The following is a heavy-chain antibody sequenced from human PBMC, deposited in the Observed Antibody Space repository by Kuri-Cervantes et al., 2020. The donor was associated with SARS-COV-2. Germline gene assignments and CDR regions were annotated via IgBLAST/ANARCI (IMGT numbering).Heavy chain of an antibody. CDR1: GGSFSGYY. J-gene: IGHJ4*02. CDR3: AYSGSWYLSLDY. D-gene: IGHD6-13*01. Sequence: SETLSLTCAVYGGSFSGYYWSWIRQPPGKGLEWIGEINHSGSTNYNPSLKSRATISVDTSKNQFSLKLSSVTAADTAVYYCAYSGSWYLSLDYWGQGTLVTVSS. V-gene: IGHV4-34*01. CDR2: INHSGST.